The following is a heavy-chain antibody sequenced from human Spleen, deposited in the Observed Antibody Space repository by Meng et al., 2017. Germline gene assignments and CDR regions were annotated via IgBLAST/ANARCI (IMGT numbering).Heavy chain of an antibody. V-gene: IGHV4-59*01. D-gene: IGHD1-26*01. Sequence: SETLSLTCTVSGGSISSYYWSWIRQPPGKGLEWIGYIYYSGSTNYNPSLKSRVTISVDTSKNQFSLKLSSVTAADTAVYYCARGGDLVGATTSFDYWGQGTLVTVSS. CDR1: GGSISSYY. J-gene: IGHJ4*02. CDR3: ARGGDLVGATTSFDY. CDR2: IYYSGST.